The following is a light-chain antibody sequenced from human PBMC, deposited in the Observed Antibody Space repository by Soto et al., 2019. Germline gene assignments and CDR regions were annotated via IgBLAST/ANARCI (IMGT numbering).Light chain of an antibody. V-gene: IGLV2-14*01. Sequence: QSALTQPASVSGSPGQSIAISCTGSSSDVGFYNYVSWYQQHPGEVPKLIIFEVSNRPSGVSIRFSGSESGNTASLTISGLQAEDEAAYYCSSYTTSSTRVFGTGTKLTVL. CDR3: SSYTTSSTRV. J-gene: IGLJ1*01. CDR2: EVS. CDR1: SSDVGFYNY.